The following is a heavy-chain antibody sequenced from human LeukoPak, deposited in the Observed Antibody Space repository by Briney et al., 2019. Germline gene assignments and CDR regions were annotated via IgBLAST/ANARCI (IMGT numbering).Heavy chain of an antibody. D-gene: IGHD6-6*01. CDR2: IYAGGTT. Sequence: PGGSLRLSCAASGFTVSSDYMSWVRQAPGKGLEWVSVIYAGGTTYYADFVKGRFTISRDKSKNTLYLQMNSLGAEDTAVYYCARGRPGYYFEHWGRGALVTVSS. V-gene: IGHV3-53*01. CDR1: GFTVSSDY. CDR3: ARGRPGYYFEH. J-gene: IGHJ4*02.